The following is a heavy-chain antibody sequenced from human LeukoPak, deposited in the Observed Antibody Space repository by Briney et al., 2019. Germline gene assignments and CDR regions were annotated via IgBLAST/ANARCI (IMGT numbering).Heavy chain of an antibody. D-gene: IGHD6-13*01. J-gene: IGHJ5*02. Sequence: ASVKVSCKASGYTFTGYYMHWVRQAPGQGLEWMGWINPNSGGTNYAQKFQGRDTMTRDTSISTAYMELSRLRSDDTAVYYCARVLRGIAAAGTRWFDPWGQGTLVTVSS. V-gene: IGHV1-2*02. CDR1: GYTFTGYY. CDR3: ARVLRGIAAAGTRWFDP. CDR2: INPNSGGT.